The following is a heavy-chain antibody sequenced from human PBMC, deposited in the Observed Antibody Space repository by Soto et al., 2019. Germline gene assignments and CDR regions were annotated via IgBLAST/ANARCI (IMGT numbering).Heavy chain of an antibody. CDR1: GFKFSNYA. D-gene: IGHD3-16*01. J-gene: IGHJ4*02. CDR2: ISATGGGT. Sequence: GGSLILSCAASGFKFSNYAMSWVRQAPGKGLEWVSLISATGGGTYYADSVKGRFTISRDNSHNTLYLQVHSLTAEDTAVYYCAKDRRAGGNSAFYFDFWGQGAQVTVSS. CDR3: AKDRRAGGNSAFYFDF. V-gene: IGHV3-23*01.